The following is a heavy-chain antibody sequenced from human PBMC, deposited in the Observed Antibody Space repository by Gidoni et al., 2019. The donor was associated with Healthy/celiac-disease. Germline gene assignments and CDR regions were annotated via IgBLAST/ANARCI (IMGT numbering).Heavy chain of an antibody. D-gene: IGHD3-22*01. CDR2: ISYDGSNK. CDR1: RSPLWCFA. J-gene: IGHJ4*02. Sequence: QVQLVESGGGVVQPGRSLRRPCAASRSPLWCFARHGVRQAPGKGLEWVAVISYDGSNKYYADSVKGRFTISRDNSKNTLYLQMNSLRAEDTAVYYGARELGYYDSSGYYGFDYWGQGTLVTVSS. V-gene: IGHV3-30*04. CDR3: ARELGYYDSSGYYGFDY.